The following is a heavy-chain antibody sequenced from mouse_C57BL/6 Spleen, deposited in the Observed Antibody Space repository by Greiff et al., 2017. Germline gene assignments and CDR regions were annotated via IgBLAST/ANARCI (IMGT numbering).Heavy chain of an antibody. J-gene: IGHJ2*01. CDR2: ISSGGSYT. V-gene: IGHV5-6*02. CDR3: ASLNYYGSSSYYFDY. Sequence: EVKLVESGGDLVKPGGSLKLSCAASGFTFSSYGMSWVRQTPDKRLEWVATISSGGSYTYYPDSVKGRFTISRDNAKNTLYLQMSSLKSEDTAMYYCASLNYYGSSSYYFDYWGQGTTLTVSS. CDR1: GFTFSSYG. D-gene: IGHD1-1*01.